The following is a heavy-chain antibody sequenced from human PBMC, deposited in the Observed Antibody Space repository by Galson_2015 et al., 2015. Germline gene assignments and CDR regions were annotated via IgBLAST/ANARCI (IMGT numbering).Heavy chain of an antibody. V-gene: IGHV1-3*01. J-gene: IGHJ4*02. Sequence: SVKVSCKASGYTFSNFAIHWVRQAPGQRLEWMGWINGDNGNTEYSQKIQGRVTITRDTSASTVYMELSSLTFEDTAVYYCARGRGSGSWNFDHWGQGTLVTVSS. CDR2: INGDNGNT. CDR1: GYTFSNFA. D-gene: IGHD3-10*01. CDR3: ARGRGSGSWNFDH.